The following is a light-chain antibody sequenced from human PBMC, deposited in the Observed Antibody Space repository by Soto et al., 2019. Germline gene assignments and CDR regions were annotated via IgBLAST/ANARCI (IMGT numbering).Light chain of an antibody. CDR2: KNN. Sequence: QSVLTQPPSVSAAPGQKVTISRSGSSSNIGNNYVSWYQHLPGTAPKLLIYKNNERPSGIPDRFSGSKSGTSATLGITGLQAGDEADYYCGTWDSSLSAAGVFGVGTQLTVL. J-gene: IGLJ2*01. V-gene: IGLV1-51*02. CDR1: SSNIGNNY. CDR3: GTWDSSLSAAGV.